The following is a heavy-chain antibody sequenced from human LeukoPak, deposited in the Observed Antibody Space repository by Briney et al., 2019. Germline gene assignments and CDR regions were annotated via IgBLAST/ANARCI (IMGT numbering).Heavy chain of an antibody. V-gene: IGHV4-59*02. J-gene: IGHJ4*02. Sequence: SETLSLTCTVFGDSVTGYFLNWVRQPPGKGLECIGHIYKIGTTNYNPSLKSRVTISVDTSKNQFSLKLSSVTAADTAVYYCARGGGSSHDYWGQGTLVTVSS. CDR2: IYKIGTT. CDR3: ARGGGSSHDY. D-gene: IGHD1-26*01. CDR1: GDSVTGYF.